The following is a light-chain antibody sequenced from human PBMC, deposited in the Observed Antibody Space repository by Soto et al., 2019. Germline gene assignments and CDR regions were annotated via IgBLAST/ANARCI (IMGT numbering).Light chain of an antibody. CDR1: SSDVGGYNY. V-gene: IGLV2-14*01. Sequence: QSALTQPASVSGSPGQSITISCTGTSSDVGGYNYVSWYQQHPGKAPKLMIYNVSNRPSGVSNRFSGSKSCNTASLTISGRQADDEADYYCSSYTSSSTVVFGGGTKLTVL. J-gene: IGLJ2*01. CDR3: SSYTSSSTVV. CDR2: NVS.